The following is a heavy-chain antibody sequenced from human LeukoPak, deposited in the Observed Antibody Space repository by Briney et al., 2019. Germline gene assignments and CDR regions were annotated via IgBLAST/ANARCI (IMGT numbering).Heavy chain of an antibody. Sequence: GASVKVSCKASGYTFTSYAMNWVRQAPGQGLEWMGWINTNTGNPTYAQGFTGRFVFSLDTSVSTAYLQISNLKAEDTAVYYCARARVVVAAMHYYYYYMDVWGKGTTVTVSS. CDR1: GYTFTSYA. D-gene: IGHD2-15*01. J-gene: IGHJ6*03. CDR2: INTNTGNP. CDR3: ARARVVVAAMHYYYYYMDV. V-gene: IGHV7-4-1*02.